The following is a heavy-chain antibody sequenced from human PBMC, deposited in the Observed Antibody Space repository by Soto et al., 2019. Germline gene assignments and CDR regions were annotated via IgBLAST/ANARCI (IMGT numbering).Heavy chain of an antibody. V-gene: IGHV1-3*01. J-gene: IGHJ4*02. CDR1: GYTFTTFA. Sequence: ASVKVSCKASGYTFTTFAMHWVLQAPGQRPEWLGWINAGSGYTKYSQNFQDRVTISSDTSASTAYMELSSLRSGDRAIYYCARDRVSLAMFGVPVGVFKNWGQGTLVTVSS. D-gene: IGHD3-3*01. CDR2: INAGSGYT. CDR3: ARDRVSLAMFGVPVGVFKN.